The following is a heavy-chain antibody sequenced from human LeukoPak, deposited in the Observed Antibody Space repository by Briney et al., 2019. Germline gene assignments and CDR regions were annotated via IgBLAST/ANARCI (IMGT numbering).Heavy chain of an antibody. V-gene: IGHV1-8*03. Sequence: ASVKVSCKASGYTFNTYDIHWVRQAAGQGLEWMEWVNPNSGNSGYEQKFQGRVTITMNTSITTAYLGLDNLTSEDTAVYYCARPYCSSKTCKRWFDPWGQGTLVTVSA. CDR3: ARPYCSSKTCKRWFDP. D-gene: IGHD2-2*01. CDR2: VNPNSGNS. J-gene: IGHJ5*02. CDR1: GYTFNTYD.